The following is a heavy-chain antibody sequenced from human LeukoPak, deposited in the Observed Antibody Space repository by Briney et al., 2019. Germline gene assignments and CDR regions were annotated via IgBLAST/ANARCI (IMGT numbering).Heavy chain of an antibody. CDR3: ANRGRGTITL. CDR1: AFTFSSYA. D-gene: IGHD1-1*01. CDR2: ISGSGGST. J-gene: IGHJ4*02. V-gene: IGHV3-23*01. Sequence: GGSLRLSCAASAFTFSSYAMSWVREAPGKGLEWVSAISGSGGSTYYAASVRGRFTISRNNSKNTLDLQMNSLRAEDTAVYYCANRGRGTITLGGQGTLVTVSS.